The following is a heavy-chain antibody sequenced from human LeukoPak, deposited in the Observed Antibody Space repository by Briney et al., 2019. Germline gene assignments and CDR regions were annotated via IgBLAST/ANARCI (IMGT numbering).Heavy chain of an antibody. Sequence: PGVSLRLSCAASGFTFSSSWMSWVRQAPGKGLEWVANIKQEGGEKYYVGSVKGRFIVSRDNAKNSLYLQMNSLRAEDTAVYYCAREWNYYGSGIMDVWGKGTTVTVSS. CDR2: IKQEGGEK. V-gene: IGHV3-7*01. J-gene: IGHJ6*04. CDR1: GFTFSSSW. D-gene: IGHD3-10*01. CDR3: AREWNYYGSGIMDV.